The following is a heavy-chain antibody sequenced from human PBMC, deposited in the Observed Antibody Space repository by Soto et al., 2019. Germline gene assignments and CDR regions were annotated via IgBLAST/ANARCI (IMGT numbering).Heavy chain of an antibody. J-gene: IGHJ3*02. CDR2: ISSTTNYI. CDR3: ARIPDYYFWSGYYRAFEI. D-gene: IGHD3-3*01. V-gene: IGHV3-21*06. Sequence: PGGSLRLSCAASGFTFTRYSMNWVRQAPGKGLEWVSSISSTTNYIYYGDSMKGRFTISRDNAKNSLYLEMNSLRAEDTAVYYCARIPDYYFWSGYYRAFEIWGQGTMVPVSS. CDR1: GFTFTRYS.